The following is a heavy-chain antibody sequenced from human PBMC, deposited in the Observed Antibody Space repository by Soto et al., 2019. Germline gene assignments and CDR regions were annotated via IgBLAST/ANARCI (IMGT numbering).Heavy chain of an antibody. D-gene: IGHD6-13*01. J-gene: IGHJ4*02. CDR2: IKNKDNSYTT. CDR1: GFTFSDHY. V-gene: IGHV3-72*01. CDR3: VRIKLGSLKTFDY. Sequence: PGGSLRLSCAAPGFTFSDHYMDRVRQAPGKGLEWAGRIKNKDNSYTTEYAASVKGRFTISRDDSKNSLYLHVNSLKTEDTAVYYCVRIKLGSLKTFDYWGQGTLVTVSS.